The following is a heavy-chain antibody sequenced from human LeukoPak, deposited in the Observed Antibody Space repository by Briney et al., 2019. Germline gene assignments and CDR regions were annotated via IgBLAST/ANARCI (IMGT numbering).Heavy chain of an antibody. J-gene: IGHJ4*02. Sequence: GGSLRLSCAASGFTFSNSWMSWVRQAPGMGLEWVANIKYDGSEKYYVDSVKGRFTISRDNAKNSLYLQMNSLRAEDTALYYCAKDSTAAAGDFYYFDYWGQGTLVTVSS. D-gene: IGHD6-13*01. CDR1: GFTFSNSW. CDR2: IKYDGSEK. V-gene: IGHV3-7*03. CDR3: AKDSTAAAGDFYYFDY.